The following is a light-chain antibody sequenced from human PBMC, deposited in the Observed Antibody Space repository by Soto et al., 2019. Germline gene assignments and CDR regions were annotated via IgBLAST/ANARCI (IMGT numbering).Light chain of an antibody. CDR2: GAS. J-gene: IGKJ4*01. V-gene: IGKV3-15*01. Sequence: EIVMTQSPDTLSVSPGERATLSCRASQSVSSNLAWYQQKPGQAPRLLIYGASTRATGIPARFSGSGSGTEFTLTISSLQSEDFAVYYCQQYNNWPPVFGGGTKVDIK. CDR3: QQYNNWPPV. CDR1: QSVSSN.